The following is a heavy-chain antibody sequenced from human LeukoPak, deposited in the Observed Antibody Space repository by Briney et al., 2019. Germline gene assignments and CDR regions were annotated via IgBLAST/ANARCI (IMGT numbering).Heavy chain of an antibody. CDR2: INVDGSQR. D-gene: IGHD5-18*01. J-gene: IGHJ4*02. CDR3: ARDLAYSRLDY. V-gene: IGHV3-7*03. Sequence: GVSLRLSCAASGFSFSTSWMTWVRQTPGKGLELVANINVDGSQRYHADSVEGRFTISRDNVKNTLYLQMNSLRVEDTAVYYCARDLAYSRLDYWGQGMLVTVSS. CDR1: GFSFSTSW.